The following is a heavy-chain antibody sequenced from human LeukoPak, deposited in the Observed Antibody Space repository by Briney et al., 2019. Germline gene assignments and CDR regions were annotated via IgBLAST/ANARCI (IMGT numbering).Heavy chain of an antibody. D-gene: IGHD6-19*01. CDR3: AKCRQWLIKDLACDAFDI. Sequence: ASVKVSCKASGGTFSSYAINWVRQAPGQGLEWMGGIIPILGTPNYAQKFQDRVTNTADESTSTAYMELSSLRSEDTAVYYCAKCRQWLIKDLACDAFDIWGQGTMVTVSS. CDR1: GGTFSSYA. CDR2: IIPILGTP. J-gene: IGHJ3*02. V-gene: IGHV1-69*13.